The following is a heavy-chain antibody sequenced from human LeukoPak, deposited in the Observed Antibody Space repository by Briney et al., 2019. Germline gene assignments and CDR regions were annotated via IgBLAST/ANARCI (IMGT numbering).Heavy chain of an antibody. V-gene: IGHV3-30*19. CDR2: VSSDGKYE. D-gene: IGHD3-22*01. CDR3: VRAGSSSGHCDTFDF. J-gene: IGHJ3*01. CDR1: GFTFSSYG. Sequence: PGGSLRLSCAASGFTFSSYGMHWVRQAPGKGLEWVAGVSSDGKYEHYADSVKDRVTVSKDNSENMLLLEMNSLRPEDTAMYFCVRAGSSSGHCDTFDFWGQGTMVTVSS.